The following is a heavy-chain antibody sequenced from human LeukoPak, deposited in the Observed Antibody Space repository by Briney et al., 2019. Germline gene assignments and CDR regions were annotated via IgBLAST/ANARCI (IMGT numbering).Heavy chain of an antibody. CDR3: ARAGIVATIWVI. CDR1: GGSISSGSYY. V-gene: IGHV4-61*02. CDR2: IYTSGST. D-gene: IGHD5-12*01. J-gene: IGHJ4*02. Sequence: SETLSLTCTVSGGSISSGSYYWSWIRQPAGKGLEWIGRIYTSGSTNYSPSLKSRVTISVDTSKNQFSLKLSSVTAADTAVYYCARAGIVATIWVIWGQGTLVTVSS.